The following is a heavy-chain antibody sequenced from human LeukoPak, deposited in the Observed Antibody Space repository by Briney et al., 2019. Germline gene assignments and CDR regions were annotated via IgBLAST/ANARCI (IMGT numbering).Heavy chain of an antibody. CDR2: ITSTSSYI. CDR3: ASSRPIDY. D-gene: IGHD6-13*01. V-gene: IGHV3-21*01. J-gene: IGHJ4*02. Sequence: GGSLRFSCAASGFTFRSYTMNWVRQAPGKGLEWISSITSTSSYIYYADSVKGRFTISRDNAKSSLYLQMNSLRAEDTAVYYCASSRPIDYWGQGTLVTVSS. CDR1: GFTFRSYT.